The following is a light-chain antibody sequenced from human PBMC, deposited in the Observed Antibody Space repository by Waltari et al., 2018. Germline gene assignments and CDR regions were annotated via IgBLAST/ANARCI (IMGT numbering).Light chain of an antibody. CDR1: QGIGSA. Sequence: IQLTQSPPSLSASIWDRVTITSRPSQGIGSALAGYQQKPGKPPRLLIYDSSSLEGGVPSRFSGSGSGTDFTLSISSLQPEDFATYSCQHLNSYPFTFGPGTTV. CDR2: DSS. V-gene: IGKV1-13*02. J-gene: IGKJ3*01. CDR3: QHLNSYPFT.